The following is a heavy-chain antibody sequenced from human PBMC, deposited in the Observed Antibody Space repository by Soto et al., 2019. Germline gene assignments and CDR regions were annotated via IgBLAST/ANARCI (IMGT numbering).Heavy chain of an antibody. CDR2: IWYDGSNK. D-gene: IGHD6-19*01. CDR1: GFTFSNYG. V-gene: IGHV3-33*01. Sequence: PGGSLRLSCAPSGFTFSNYGMHWVRQAPGKGLEWVAIIWYDGSNKYYTDSVKGRFTISRDNSKNMLYLQMNGLRAEDTAVYYCARTPEGGWTFDYWGQGTLGTVS. J-gene: IGHJ4*02. CDR3: ARTPEGGWTFDY.